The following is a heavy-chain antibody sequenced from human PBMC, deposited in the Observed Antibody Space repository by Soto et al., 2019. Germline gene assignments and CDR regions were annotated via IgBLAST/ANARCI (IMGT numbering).Heavy chain of an antibody. CDR3: AREYGIAAAHGMDV. J-gene: IGHJ6*02. Sequence: ASVKVSCKASGGTFSSYAISWVRQAPGQGLEWMGWISAYNGNTNYAQKLQGRVIMTTDTSTSTAYMELRSLRSDDTAVYYCAREYGIAAAHGMDVWGQGTTVTVSS. CDR1: GGTFSSYA. D-gene: IGHD6-13*01. V-gene: IGHV1-18*01. CDR2: ISAYNGNT.